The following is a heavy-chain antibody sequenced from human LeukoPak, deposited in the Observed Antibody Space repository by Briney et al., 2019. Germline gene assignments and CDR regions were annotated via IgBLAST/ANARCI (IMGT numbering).Heavy chain of an antibody. CDR3: ARDLVVRGRWSWFDP. D-gene: IGHD3-10*01. V-gene: IGHV3-30*02. CDR2: IRYAGINK. Sequence: GGSLRLSCAASGFTYSSYAMHWVRQAPGKGLEWVAFIRYAGINKYYADSVKGRFTISRVNAKNSLYLQMNSPRAEDTAVYYCARDLVVRGRWSWFDPWGQGTLVTVSS. J-gene: IGHJ5*02. CDR1: GFTYSSYA.